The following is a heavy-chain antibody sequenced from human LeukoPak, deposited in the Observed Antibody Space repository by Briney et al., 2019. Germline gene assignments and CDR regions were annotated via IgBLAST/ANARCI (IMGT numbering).Heavy chain of an antibody. CDR1: GFTFSSCG. CDR2: ISYDGSNE. V-gene: IGHV3-30*18. Sequence: PGRSLRLSCAASGFTFSSCGLHWVRQAPGKGLEWVAVISYDGSNEYYADSVKGRFSISRDNSKYTVYLQMSSLRAEDTAVYYCAKDLDYYASGSHYVDYWGQGTLVTVSS. CDR3: AKDLDYYASGSHYVDY. D-gene: IGHD3-10*01. J-gene: IGHJ4*02.